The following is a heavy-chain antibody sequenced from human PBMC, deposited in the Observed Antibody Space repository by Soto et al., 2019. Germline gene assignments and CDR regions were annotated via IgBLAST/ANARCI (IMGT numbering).Heavy chain of an antibody. Sequence: QVQLQQWGAGLLKPSETLSLTCAVYGGSFSGYYWSWIRQPPGKGLEWIGEINHSGSTNYNPSLKRRVTISVDTAKNQFSLKLSSVTAADTAVYYGARGPSLLPFLEYRGYYYGMDVWGQGTTVTVSS. CDR3: ARGPSLLPFLEYRGYYYGMDV. V-gene: IGHV4-34*01. D-gene: IGHD3-3*01. CDR1: GGSFSGYY. CDR2: INHSGST. J-gene: IGHJ6*02.